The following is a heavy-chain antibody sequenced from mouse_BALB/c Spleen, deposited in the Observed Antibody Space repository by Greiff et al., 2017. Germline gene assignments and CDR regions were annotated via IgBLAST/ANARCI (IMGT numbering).Heavy chain of an antibody. Sequence: EVKLVESGGGLVKPGGSLKLSCAASGFAFSSYDMSWVRQTPEKRLEWVAYISSGGGSTYYPDTVKGRFTISRDNAKNTLYLQMSSLKSEDTAMYYCARGNYGSSSLFAYWGQGTLVTVSA. CDR3: ARGNYGSSSLFAY. J-gene: IGHJ3*01. CDR1: GFAFSSYD. V-gene: IGHV5-12-1*01. CDR2: ISSGGGST. D-gene: IGHD1-1*01.